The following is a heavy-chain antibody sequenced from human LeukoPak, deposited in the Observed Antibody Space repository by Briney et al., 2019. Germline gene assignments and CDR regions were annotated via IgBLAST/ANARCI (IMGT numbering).Heavy chain of an antibody. CDR3: ATNIAAAALDAFDI. CDR2: MNPNSGNT. Sequence: ASVKVSCKASGYTFTSYDINWVRQATGQGLEWMGWMNPNSGNTGYAQKFQGRVTMTEDTSTDTAYMELSSLRSEDTAVYYCATNIAAAALDAFDIWGQGTMVTVSS. J-gene: IGHJ3*02. V-gene: IGHV1-8*01. CDR1: GYTFTSYD. D-gene: IGHD6-13*01.